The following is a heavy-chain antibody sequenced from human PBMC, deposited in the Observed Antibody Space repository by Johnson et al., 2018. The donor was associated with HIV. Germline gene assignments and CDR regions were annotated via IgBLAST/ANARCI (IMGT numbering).Heavy chain of an antibody. J-gene: IGHJ3*02. Sequence: VQLVESGGGLVQPGGSLRLSCAASGFTVSSNYMSWVRQAPGKGLEWVSGIDWNGGRQGYVDSVKGRFTISRDKAKNSLYMEMNSLRAEDTALYYCARQHNYDSSGQGGGLDIWGQGTMVTVSS. D-gene: IGHD3-22*01. CDR2: IDWNGGRQ. V-gene: IGHV3-20*04. CDR3: ARQHNYDSSGQGGGLDI. CDR1: GFTVSSNY.